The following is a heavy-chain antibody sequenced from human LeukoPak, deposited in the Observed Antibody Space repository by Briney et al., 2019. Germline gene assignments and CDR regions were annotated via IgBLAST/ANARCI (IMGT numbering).Heavy chain of an antibody. Sequence: GGSLRLSCAASRFTFSDYYMSWIRQAPGKGLEWVSYISSSGSTIYYADSVNGRFTISRDNAKNSLYLQMNSLRAEDTAVYYCARAPRYYDSSGYEYWGQGTLVTVSS. CDR1: RFTFSDYY. D-gene: IGHD3-22*01. CDR2: ISSSGSTI. CDR3: ARAPRYYDSSGYEY. J-gene: IGHJ4*02. V-gene: IGHV3-11*04.